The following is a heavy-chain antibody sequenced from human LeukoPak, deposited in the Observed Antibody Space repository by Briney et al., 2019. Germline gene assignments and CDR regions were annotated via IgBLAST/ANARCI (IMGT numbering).Heavy chain of an antibody. CDR2: IYYSGST. J-gene: IGHJ6*02. CDR1: GGSVSSGSYY. Sequence: PSETLSLTCTVSGGSVSSGSYYWSWIRQPPGKGLEWIGYIYYSGSTNYNPSLKSRVTISVDTSKNQFSLKLSSVTAADTAVYYCARVGRVNERLRFLEWLSPQSYYYYGMDVWGQGTTVTVSS. CDR3: ARVGRVNERLRFLEWLSPQSYYYYGMDV. V-gene: IGHV4-61*01. D-gene: IGHD3-3*01.